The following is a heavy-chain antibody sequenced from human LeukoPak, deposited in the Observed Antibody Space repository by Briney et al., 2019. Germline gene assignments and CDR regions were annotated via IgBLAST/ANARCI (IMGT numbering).Heavy chain of an antibody. Sequence: TGGSLRLSCAASGFTFSSYAMHWVHQAPGKGLEYVSAISSNGGSPYYANSVKGRFTISRDNSKNTLYLQMGSLRAEDMAVYYCASSSSSWYTDFQHWGQGTLVTVSS. J-gene: IGHJ1*01. CDR2: ISSNGGSP. V-gene: IGHV3-64*01. CDR3: ASSSSSWYTDFQH. CDR1: GFTFSSYA. D-gene: IGHD6-13*01.